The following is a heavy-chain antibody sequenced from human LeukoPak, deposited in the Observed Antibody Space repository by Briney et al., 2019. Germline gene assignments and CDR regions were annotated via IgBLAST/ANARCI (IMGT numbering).Heavy chain of an antibody. CDR1: GYTFTSYG. CDR2: ISAYNGNT. J-gene: IGHJ4*02. CDR3: ARGGWFGESYYFDY. D-gene: IGHD3-10*01. Sequence: ASVKVSCKASGYTFTSYGISWVRQAPGQGLEWMGWISAYNGNTNYAQKFQGWVTMTRDTSISTAYMELSRLRSDDTAVYYCARGGWFGESYYFDYWGQGTLVTVSS. V-gene: IGHV1-18*01.